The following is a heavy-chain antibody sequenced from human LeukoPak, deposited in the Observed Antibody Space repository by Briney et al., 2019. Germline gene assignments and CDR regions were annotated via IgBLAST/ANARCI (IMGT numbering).Heavy chain of an antibody. V-gene: IGHV4-34*01. Sequence: SETLSLTCAVYGESFSEYYRSWIRQPPGKGLGWIGQINHSGGTNYHPSLKTRFTISLDTSKNQAPLKLRSVTAADTAVYYCAFEGPVSGYAFDPWGQGALVAVSS. D-gene: IGHD5-12*01. J-gene: IGHJ5*02. CDR2: INHSGGT. CDR3: AFEGPVSGYAFDP. CDR1: GESFSEYY.